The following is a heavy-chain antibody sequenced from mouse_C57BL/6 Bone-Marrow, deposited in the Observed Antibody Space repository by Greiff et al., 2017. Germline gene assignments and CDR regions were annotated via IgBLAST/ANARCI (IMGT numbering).Heavy chain of an antibody. CDR3: TTAITTVVVSDY. CDR2: IDPENGDT. CDR1: GFNIKDDY. D-gene: IGHD1-1*01. Sequence: EVKLQESGAELVRPGASVKLSCTASGFNIKDDYMHWVKQRPEQGLEWIGWIDPENGDTEYASKFQGKATITADTSSNTAYLQLSSLTSEDTAVYYCTTAITTVVVSDYWGQGTTLTVSS. V-gene: IGHV14-4*01. J-gene: IGHJ2*01.